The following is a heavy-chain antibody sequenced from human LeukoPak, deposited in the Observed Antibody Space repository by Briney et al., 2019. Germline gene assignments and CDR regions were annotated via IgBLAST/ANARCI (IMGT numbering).Heavy chain of an antibody. D-gene: IGHD4-17*01. J-gene: IGHJ4*02. Sequence: FIIICFITISYSHSLNRRITISRENSKNTMYLQMNREGGGDTAVYYCASSPSTTVTTLFDYWGQGTLVTVSS. CDR3: ASSPSTTVTTLFDY. V-gene: IGHV3-48*03. CDR2: IIICFITI.